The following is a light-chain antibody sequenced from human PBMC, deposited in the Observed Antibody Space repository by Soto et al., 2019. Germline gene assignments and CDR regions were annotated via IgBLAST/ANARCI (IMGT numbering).Light chain of an antibody. CDR2: AAS. V-gene: IGKV3-11*01. J-gene: IGKJ5*01. CDR1: QSITNY. CDR3: QQRSNWPST. Sequence: EIVLTQSPATLSLSPRESATLSCRTSQSITNYLAGYQQKPGQAPRLLIYAASNRATGIPVRFSGSVSGTDFTLTVSSLEPEDLAVYYCQQRSNWPSTFGGRTRLEIK.